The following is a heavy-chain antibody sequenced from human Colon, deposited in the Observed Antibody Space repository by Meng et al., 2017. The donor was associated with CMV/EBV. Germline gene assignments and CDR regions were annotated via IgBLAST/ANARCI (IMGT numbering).Heavy chain of an antibody. J-gene: IGHJ5*02. CDR3: ARDRPFINLRNWFDP. CDR2: IYPDGGGT. CDR1: RYTFTDYY. V-gene: IGHV1-46*01. Sequence: SVKVSCKASRYTFTDYYLHWVRQAPGQGLEWMGTIYPDGGGTDYVESFQGRATMTRDTSTSTVYMKLFNLRSEDRTVYYCARDRPFINLRNWFDPWGQGTLVTVSS.